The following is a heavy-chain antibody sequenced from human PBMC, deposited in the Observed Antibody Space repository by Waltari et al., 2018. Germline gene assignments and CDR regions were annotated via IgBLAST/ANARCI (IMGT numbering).Heavy chain of an antibody. CDR2: IYHSGST. CDR1: GYSISSGYY. CDR3: ARHALSFVDY. V-gene: IGHV4-38-2*01. D-gene: IGHD2-2*01. J-gene: IGHJ4*02. Sequence: QVQLQESGPGLVKPSETLSLTCAVSGYSISSGYYWGWIRPPPGKGLEWIVSIYHSGSTYYTPTLKSRVTISVDTSKNQFSLKLSSVTAADTAVYYCARHALSFVDYWGQGTLVTVSS.